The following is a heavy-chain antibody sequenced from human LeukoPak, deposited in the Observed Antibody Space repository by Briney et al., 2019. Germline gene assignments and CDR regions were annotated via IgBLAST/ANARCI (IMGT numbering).Heavy chain of an antibody. CDR3: ARGGYSYYYESSGYYY. J-gene: IGHJ4*02. Sequence: ASVKVSCKASGYTFTSYDINWVRQAPGQGLEWMGWMNPNSGNTGYAQKFQGRVTMTRNTSISTAYMELSSLRSEDTAVYYCARGGYSYYYESSGYYYWGQGTLVTVSS. CDR2: MNPNSGNT. D-gene: IGHD3-22*01. V-gene: IGHV1-8*01. CDR1: GYTFTSYD.